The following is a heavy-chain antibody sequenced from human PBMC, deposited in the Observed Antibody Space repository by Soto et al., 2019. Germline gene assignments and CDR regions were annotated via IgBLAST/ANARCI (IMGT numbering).Heavy chain of an antibody. D-gene: IGHD2-8*01. V-gene: IGHV4-61*01. CDR3: ARDIELIGYNYAMDV. CDR1: GGSVSSGSYY. CDR2: IYYSGST. J-gene: IGHJ6*02. Sequence: PSETLSLTCTVSGGSVSSGSYYWSWIRQPPGKGLEWIGYIYYSGSTNYNPSLKSRVTISVDTSKNQLSLRLSSVTAADTAIYYCARDIELIGYNYAMDVWGQGTMVTVSS.